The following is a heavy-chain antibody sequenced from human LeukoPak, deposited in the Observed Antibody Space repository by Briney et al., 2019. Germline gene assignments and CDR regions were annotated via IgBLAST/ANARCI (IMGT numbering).Heavy chain of an antibody. CDR3: ARDSDYFDSSGSHRRRNYFDY. D-gene: IGHD3-22*01. J-gene: IGHJ4*02. CDR2: IHSDGST. Sequence: GGSLRLSCAASGLTVSTNYMTWVRQAPGKGLEWVSIIHSDGSTYYADSVKGRFTISRDNYKNTLYLQMNSLRGEDTAMYYCARDSDYFDSSGSHRRRNYFDYWGQGTLVTVSS. V-gene: IGHV3-53*01. CDR1: GLTVSTNY.